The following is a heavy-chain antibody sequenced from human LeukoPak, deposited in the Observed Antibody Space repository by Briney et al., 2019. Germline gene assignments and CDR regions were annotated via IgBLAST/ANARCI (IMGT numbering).Heavy chain of an antibody. J-gene: IGHJ4*02. D-gene: IGHD3-16*01. CDR2: ISGDGTRT. CDR1: GFSFSSYA. Sequence: GGSLRLSCAASGFSFSSYAMTWARRAPVKGLEWVSAISGDGTRTYYADSVKGRFTISRDNSKNTLYLEMSSLRVEDTAIYYCAKWPEGAMDYFDYWGQGTLVTVSS. V-gene: IGHV3-23*01. CDR3: AKWPEGAMDYFDY.